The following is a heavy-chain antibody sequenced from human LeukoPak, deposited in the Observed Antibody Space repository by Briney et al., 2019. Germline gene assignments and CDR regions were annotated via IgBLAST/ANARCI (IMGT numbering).Heavy chain of an antibody. CDR3: AKDSSPYYDFWSGYSSY. CDR1: GFTFSSYA. J-gene: IGHJ4*02. D-gene: IGHD3-3*01. CDR2: ISARGGST. Sequence: PGGSLRLSCVVSGFTFSSYAMTWVRQAPGKGLEWVSEISARGGSTYYVDSVRGRFTISRDSSKNTLYLQMNSLRAEDTAVYYCAKDSSPYYDFWSGYSSYWGQGTLVTVSS. V-gene: IGHV3-23*01.